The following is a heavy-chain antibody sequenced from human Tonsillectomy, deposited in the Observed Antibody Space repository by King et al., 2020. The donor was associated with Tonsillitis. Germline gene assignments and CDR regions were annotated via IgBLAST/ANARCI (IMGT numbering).Heavy chain of an antibody. CDR2: VYYSGST. Sequence: QLQESGPGLVKPSETLSLTCTVSSGSISSASYYWGWIRLPPGLGLGGSGSVYYSGSTYYNPSLKSRVTISVDTSKNQFSLKLSSVTAADTAVYYCARIQWLANYYYYYMDVWGKGTTVTVSS. CDR3: ARIQWLANYYYYYMDV. J-gene: IGHJ6*03. V-gene: IGHV4-39*01. D-gene: IGHD6-19*01. CDR1: SGSISSASYY.